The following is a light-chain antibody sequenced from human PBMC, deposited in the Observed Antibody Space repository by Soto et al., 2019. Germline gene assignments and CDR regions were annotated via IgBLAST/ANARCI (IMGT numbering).Light chain of an antibody. CDR2: AES. V-gene: IGKV1-9*01. Sequence: DIQLTQSPSFLSASVGDRVTITCRASQGIAGSLAWYQQKPGKPPKLLIYAESTLQSGVPSRFSGSGSGTRGTLTISSLQPEDFATYYCQHYNSYSEAFGQGTKVDIK. CDR3: QHYNSYSEA. CDR1: QGIAGS. J-gene: IGKJ1*01.